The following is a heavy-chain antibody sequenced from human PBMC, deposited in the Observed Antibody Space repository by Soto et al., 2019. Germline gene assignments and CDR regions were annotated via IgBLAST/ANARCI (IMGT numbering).Heavy chain of an antibody. V-gene: IGHV1-3*01. J-gene: IGHJ5*02. CDR2: INAGNGNT. Sequence: ASVKVSCKASGYTFTSYAMHWVRQAPGQRLEWMGWINAGNGNTKYSQKFQGGVTITRDTSASTAYMELSSLRSEDTAFYYCARSVRPLSWFDPWGQGTLVTVSS. CDR3: ARSVRPLSWFDP. CDR1: GYTFTSYA. D-gene: IGHD3-10*01.